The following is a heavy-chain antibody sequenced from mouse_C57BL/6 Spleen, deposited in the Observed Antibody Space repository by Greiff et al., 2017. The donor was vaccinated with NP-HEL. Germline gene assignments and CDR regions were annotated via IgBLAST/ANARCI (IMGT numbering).Heavy chain of an antibody. CDR2: INPSNGGT. Sequence: QVQLQQPGTELVKPGASVKLSCKASGYTFTSYWMHWVKQRPGQGLEWIGNINPSNGGTNYNEKFKSKATLTVDKSSSTAYMQLSSLTSADSAVYDCARHLYYDHDGNYYDYWGQGTTLTVSS. V-gene: IGHV1-53*01. CDR3: ARHLYYDHDGNYYDY. CDR1: GYTFTSYW. D-gene: IGHD2-4*01. J-gene: IGHJ2*01.